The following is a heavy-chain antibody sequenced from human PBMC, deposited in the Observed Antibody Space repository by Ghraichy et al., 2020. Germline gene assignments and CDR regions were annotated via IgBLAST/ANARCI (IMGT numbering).Heavy chain of an antibody. CDR1: GGSITTYH. Sequence: SETLSLTCTVSGGSITTYHWSWIRQPAGKGLEWIGRIYSSGSTDYNPSLKSRVTMSVDTSKNQFSLRLTSVTAADTAVYYCARSGIPAAPYNWFDPWGQGTLVTVSS. CDR2: IYSSGST. V-gene: IGHV4-4*07. J-gene: IGHJ5*02. CDR3: ARSGIPAAPYNWFDP. D-gene: IGHD2-2*01.